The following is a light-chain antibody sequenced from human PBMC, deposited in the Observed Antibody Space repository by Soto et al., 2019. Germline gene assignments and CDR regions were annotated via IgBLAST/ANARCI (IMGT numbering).Light chain of an antibody. J-gene: IGLJ3*02. CDR1: SSNIGAGYD. CDR2: HNN. Sequence: QSVLTQPPSVSGAPGQRVTISCTGNSSNIGAGYDVHWYQQFPGAAPKLIIYHNNNRPSGVPDRFSGSKSGTSASLAITGLQTEDEADYYCQSYDTSLSRRVFGGGTKLTV. CDR3: QSYDTSLSRRV. V-gene: IGLV1-40*01.